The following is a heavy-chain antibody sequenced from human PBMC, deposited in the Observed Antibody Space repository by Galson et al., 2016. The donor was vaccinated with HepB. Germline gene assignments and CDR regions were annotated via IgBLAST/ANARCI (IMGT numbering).Heavy chain of an antibody. Sequence: SLRLSCAASGFMFSKSWMTWVRQAPGKGLEWVASLNQDGGTQYYLPSVRGRFIISRDNSKSSVYLQMSRLTTDDTAVYYCASSVLPSALGFGFWGHGTLVAVSS. CDR2: LNQDGGTQ. CDR1: GFMFSKSW. D-gene: IGHD5/OR15-5a*01. V-gene: IGHV3-7*03. CDR3: ASSVLPSALGFGF. J-gene: IGHJ4*01.